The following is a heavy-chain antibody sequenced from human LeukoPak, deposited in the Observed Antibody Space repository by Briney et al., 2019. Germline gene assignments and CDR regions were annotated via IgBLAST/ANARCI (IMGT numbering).Heavy chain of an antibody. V-gene: IGHV4-34*01. CDR3: ARGPNWNLNWFDP. CDR2: INHSGST. Sequence: SETLSLTCAVYGGSFSGYYWSWIRQPPGKGLEWIGEINHSGSTNYNPSPKSRVTISVDTSKNQFSLKLSSVTAADTAVYYCARGPNWNLNWFDPWGQGTLVTVSS. CDR1: GGSFSGYY. J-gene: IGHJ5*02. D-gene: IGHD1-20*01.